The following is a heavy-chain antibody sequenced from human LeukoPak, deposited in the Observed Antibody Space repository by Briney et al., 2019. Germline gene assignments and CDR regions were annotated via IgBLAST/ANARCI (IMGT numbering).Heavy chain of an antibody. J-gene: IGHJ4*02. CDR3: AKEDSWDY. Sequence: GGSLRLSCAASGFTFSSYGMHWVRQAPGKGLEWVAVISYDGSNKYYADSVKGRFTISRDNSKNTLYLQMNSLRAEDTAVYYCAKEDSWDYWGQGTLVTVSS. CDR2: ISYDGSNK. CDR1: GFTFSSYG. D-gene: IGHD4-11*01. V-gene: IGHV3-30*18.